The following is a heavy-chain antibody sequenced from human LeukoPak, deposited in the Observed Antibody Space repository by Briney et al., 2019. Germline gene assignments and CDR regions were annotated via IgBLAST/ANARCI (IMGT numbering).Heavy chain of an antibody. Sequence: ASVKVSCKASGYTFTRYDINWVRQATGQGLEWMGWMNPNSGNTGYAQKFQGRVTMTTDTSTSTTYMELRSLRSDATAVYYCARVGTLVRGVAFDPWGQGTLVTVFS. D-gene: IGHD3-10*01. V-gene: IGHV1-8*01. CDR1: GYTFTRYD. J-gene: IGHJ5*02. CDR3: ARVGTLVRGVAFDP. CDR2: MNPNSGNT.